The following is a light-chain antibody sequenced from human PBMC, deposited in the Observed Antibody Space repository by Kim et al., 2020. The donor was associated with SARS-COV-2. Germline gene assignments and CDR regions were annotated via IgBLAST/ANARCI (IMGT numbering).Light chain of an antibody. V-gene: IGLV2-14*01. CDR3: SSYTSSSTYV. Sequence: QSALTQPASVSGSPGQSITISRTGTSSDVGVYNYVSWYQQHPGKAPKLMIYDVSKRPSGVSNRFSGSKSGNTASLTISGLQAEDEADYYCSSYTSSSTYVFGSGTKVTVL. J-gene: IGLJ1*01. CDR2: DVS. CDR1: SSDVGVYNY.